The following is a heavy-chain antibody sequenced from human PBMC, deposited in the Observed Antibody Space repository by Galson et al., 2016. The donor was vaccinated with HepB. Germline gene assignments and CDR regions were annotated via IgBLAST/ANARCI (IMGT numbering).Heavy chain of an antibody. Sequence: SLRLSCAASGFIFSNYWMNWVRQAPGKGLEWVANIKPDGSVKYYVDSVKGRFTIPRDNAENSLFLQMSRLRAEDTAVYYCARAPDSGSGTYYKLYYYYGMDVWGQGTTVTVSS. V-gene: IGHV3-7*01. CDR1: GFIFSNYW. J-gene: IGHJ6*02. D-gene: IGHD3-10*01. CDR2: IKPDGSVK. CDR3: ARAPDSGSGTYYKLYYYYGMDV.